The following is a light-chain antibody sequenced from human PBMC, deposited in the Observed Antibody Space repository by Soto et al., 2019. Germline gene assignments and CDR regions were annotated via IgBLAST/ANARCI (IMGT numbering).Light chain of an antibody. CDR2: GAS. J-gene: IGKJ4*01. Sequence: TLSVSFGERATLSCRASQSVSSNLAWYQKKPGQAPRLLIYGASTRATGTPARFSGSGSGTEFTLTISSLQSEDFAVYYCQQYNDWLTFGGGTKVDIK. CDR3: QQYNDWLT. CDR1: QSVSSN. V-gene: IGKV3-15*01.